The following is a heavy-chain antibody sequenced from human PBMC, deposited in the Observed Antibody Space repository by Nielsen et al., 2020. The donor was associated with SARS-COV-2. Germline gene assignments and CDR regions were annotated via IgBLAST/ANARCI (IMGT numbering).Heavy chain of an antibody. CDR2: IKEDGTEK. J-gene: IGHJ6*02. Sequence: GESLKISCAASGFTFNSYWMTWVRQAPGKGLEWVANIKEDGTEKYYVDSLKGRFTISRENAKNSFYLQLSSLRAGDTAVYYCSRLPHGYTYGRYYYHGMDVWGQGTTVTVSS. V-gene: IGHV3-7*01. D-gene: IGHD5-18*01. CDR1: GFTFNSYW. CDR3: SRLPHGYTYGRYYYHGMDV.